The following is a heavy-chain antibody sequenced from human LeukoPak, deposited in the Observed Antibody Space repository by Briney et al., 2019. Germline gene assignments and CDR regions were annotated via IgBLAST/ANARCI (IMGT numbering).Heavy chain of an antibody. Sequence: PGGSLRLSCVASGFTFSSYWMHWVRQDPRKGLVWVSRINGDGRNINYADSVRGRFTISRDNAKNTLYLQMNSLRAEDTAVYYCASQAGPYSSSSWGQGTLVTVSS. CDR1: GFTFSSYW. J-gene: IGHJ5*02. D-gene: IGHD6-6*01. V-gene: IGHV3-74*01. CDR2: INGDGRNI. CDR3: ASQAGPYSSSS.